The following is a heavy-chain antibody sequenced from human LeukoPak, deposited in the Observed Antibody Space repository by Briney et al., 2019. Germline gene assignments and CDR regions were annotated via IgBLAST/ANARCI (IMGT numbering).Heavy chain of an antibody. D-gene: IGHD3-9*01. Sequence: SETLSLTCAVYGGSFSGYYWGWIRQPPGKGLEWIGSIYHSGSTYYNSSLKSRVTISVDTSKSQFSLKLSSVTAADTAVYYCARGPQDILTGYSHFDYWGQGTLVTVSS. CDR3: ARGPQDILTGYSHFDY. CDR2: IYHSGST. J-gene: IGHJ4*02. V-gene: IGHV4-38-2*01. CDR1: GGSFSGYY.